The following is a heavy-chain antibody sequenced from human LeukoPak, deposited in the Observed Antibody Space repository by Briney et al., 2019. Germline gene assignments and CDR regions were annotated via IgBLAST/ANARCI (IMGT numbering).Heavy chain of an antibody. V-gene: IGHV3-48*01. D-gene: IGHD6-19*01. CDR3: ARTWYSSGGYCFDY. CDR2: ISSSSSTI. Sequence: GGSLRLSCAASGFTFSSYSMNWVRQAPGKGLEWVSSISSSSSTIYYADSVKGRFTISRDNAKNSLYLQMNSLRAEDTAVYYCARTWYSSGGYCFDYWGQGTLVTVSS. J-gene: IGHJ4*02. CDR1: GFTFSSYS.